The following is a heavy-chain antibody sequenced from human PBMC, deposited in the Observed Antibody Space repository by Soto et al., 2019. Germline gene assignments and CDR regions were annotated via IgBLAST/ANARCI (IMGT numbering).Heavy chain of an antibody. J-gene: IGHJ4*02. Sequence: QVQLVQSGAEVKKPGSSVKVSCKASGGTFSSYAISWVRQAPGQGLEWMGGIIPIFGTANYAQKFQGRVTITADEPTSTAYMELSSLRSEDTAVYYCARDLGYYYDSSGSGGDYWGQGTLVTVSS. CDR2: IIPIFGTA. D-gene: IGHD3-22*01. V-gene: IGHV1-69*01. CDR3: ARDLGYYYDSSGSGGDY. CDR1: GGTFSSYA.